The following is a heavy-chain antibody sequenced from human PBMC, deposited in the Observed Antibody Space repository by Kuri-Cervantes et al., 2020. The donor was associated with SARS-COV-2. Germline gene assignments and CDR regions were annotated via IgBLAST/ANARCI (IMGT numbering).Heavy chain of an antibody. Sequence: SETLSLTCAVYGGSFSGYYGSWIRQPPGKGLEWIGEINHSGSTNYNPSLKSRVTVSVDTPKNQFSLKLSSVTAADTAVYYCATLSSGGIDYWGQGTLVTVSS. CDR3: ATLSSGGIDY. J-gene: IGHJ4*02. V-gene: IGHV4-34*01. D-gene: IGHD3-10*01. CDR1: GGSFSGYY. CDR2: INHSGST.